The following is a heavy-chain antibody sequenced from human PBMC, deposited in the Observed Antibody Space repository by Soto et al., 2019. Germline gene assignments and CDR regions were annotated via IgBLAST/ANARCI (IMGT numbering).Heavy chain of an antibody. CDR3: AKDHYNFWNKWFDP. J-gene: IGHJ5*02. V-gene: IGHV3-23*01. D-gene: IGHD3-3*01. CDR2: ISGSGGST. Sequence: GVSLRLSCAASGFTFSSYAMSWVRQAPGKGLEWVSAISGSGGSTYYADSVKGRFTISRDNSKNTLYRQMNSLRAEDTAVYYCAKDHYNFWNKWFDPWGQGTLVTVSS. CDR1: GFTFSSYA.